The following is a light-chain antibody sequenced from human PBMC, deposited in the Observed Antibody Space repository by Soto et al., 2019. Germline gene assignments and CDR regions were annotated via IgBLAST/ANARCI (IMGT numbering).Light chain of an antibody. CDR1: RDISSS. CDR3: QNENSATNT. CDR2: AAS. Sequence: DVQMTQSPSSLSASVGDRVTITCRASRDISSSLAWYQQKPGKVPNLQIYAASTLHAGVQSRFSGSGSGTFFTLTINSLQPEDVATYYFQNENSATNTFGLGTRLEIK. J-gene: IGKJ2*01. V-gene: IGKV1-27*01.